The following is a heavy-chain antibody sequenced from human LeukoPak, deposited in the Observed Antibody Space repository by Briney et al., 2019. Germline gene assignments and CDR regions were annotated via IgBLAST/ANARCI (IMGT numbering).Heavy chain of an antibody. CDR1: GGSISSYY. Sequence: SETLSLTCTVSGGSISSYYWSWIRQPPGKGLEWIGYIYYSGSTNYNPSLKSRVTISVDTSKNQFSLKLSSVTAADTAVYYCARHGCSSTSCYDYFDYWGQGTLVTVSS. D-gene: IGHD2-2*01. J-gene: IGHJ4*02. V-gene: IGHV4-59*01. CDR3: ARHGCSSTSCYDYFDY. CDR2: IYYSGST.